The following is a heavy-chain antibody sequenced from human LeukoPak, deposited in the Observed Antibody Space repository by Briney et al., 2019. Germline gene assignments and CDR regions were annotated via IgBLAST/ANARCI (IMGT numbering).Heavy chain of an antibody. CDR3: AKESLGSGSQYGSYHDY. Sequence: PSETLSLTCAVYGGSFSGYYWSWIRQPPGKGLEWIGEINHSGSTNYNPSLKSRVTISVDTSKNQFPLKLSSVTAADTAVYYCAKESLGSGSQYGSYHDYWGQGTLVTVSS. CDR1: GGSFSGYY. CDR2: INHSGST. J-gene: IGHJ4*02. D-gene: IGHD1-26*01. V-gene: IGHV4-34*01.